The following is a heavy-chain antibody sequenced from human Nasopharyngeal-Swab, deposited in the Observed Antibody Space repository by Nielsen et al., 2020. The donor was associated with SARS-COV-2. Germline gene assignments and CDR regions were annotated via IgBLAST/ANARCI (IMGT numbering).Heavy chain of an antibody. CDR2: IYPGDSDT. Sequence: KVSCKGSEYSFTTYWIGWVRQMPGKGLEWMGIIYPGDSDTRYSPSFQGQVTISADKSISTAYLQWSSLKASDTAMYYCARQVSKGGNDYWGQGTLVTVSS. D-gene: IGHD4-23*01. CDR1: EYSFTTYW. CDR3: ARQVSKGGNDY. J-gene: IGHJ4*02. V-gene: IGHV5-51*01.